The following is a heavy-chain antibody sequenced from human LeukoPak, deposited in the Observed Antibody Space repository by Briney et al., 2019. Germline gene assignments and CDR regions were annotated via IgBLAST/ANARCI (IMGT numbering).Heavy chain of an antibody. CDR3: AKVSVSDY. V-gene: IGHV3-30*02. J-gene: IGHJ4*02. CDR1: GFTFSTYG. Sequence: GGSLRLSCAASGFTFSTYGMHWVRQAPGKGLEWVASIRPDGSDKNHADSVKGRFIISRDNSKNTLYLQMDSLRLEDTAVYYCAKVSVSDYWGQGTLVTVSS. CDR2: IRPDGSDK.